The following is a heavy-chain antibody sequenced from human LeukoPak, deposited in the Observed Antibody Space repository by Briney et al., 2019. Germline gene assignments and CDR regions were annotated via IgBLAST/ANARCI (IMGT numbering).Heavy chain of an antibody. D-gene: IGHD6-13*01. CDR3: ARLYSYSSSSYAFDI. CDR2: IYHSGST. Sequence: SETLSLTCAVSGGSISSGGYSWSWIRQPPGKGLEWIGYIYHSGSTYYNPSLKSRVTISVDRPKSQFSLKLSSVTAADTAVYYCARLYSYSSSSYAFDIWGQGTMVTVSS. CDR1: GGSISSGGYS. J-gene: IGHJ3*02. V-gene: IGHV4-30-2*02.